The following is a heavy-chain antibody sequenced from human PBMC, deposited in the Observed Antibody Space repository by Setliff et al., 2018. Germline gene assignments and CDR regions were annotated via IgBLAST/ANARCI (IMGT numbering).Heavy chain of an antibody. CDR3: ARGYCGDCYSYLGS. J-gene: IGHJ5*02. CDR1: GFTFSTYS. CDR2: IGHNSRTI. V-gene: IGHV3-48*01. Sequence: GGSLRLSCAASGFTFSTYSMSWVRQAPGKGPEWVSYIGHNSRTIHYADSVKGRFTVSRDNAKNSLYLQMDSLRVEDTAVYYCARGYCGDCYSYLGSWGQGTLVTVSS. D-gene: IGHD2-21*02.